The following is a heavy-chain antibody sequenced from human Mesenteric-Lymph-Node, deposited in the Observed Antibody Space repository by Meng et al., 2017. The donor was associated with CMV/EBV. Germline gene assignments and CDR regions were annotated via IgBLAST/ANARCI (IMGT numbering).Heavy chain of an antibody. D-gene: IGHD4-17*01. CDR1: GHTFTTYP. CDR3: ARAEIHTTGYFDY. V-gene: IGHV7-4-1*02. J-gene: IGHJ4*02. Sequence: CKASGHTFTTYPMNWVRQAPGQGLEWMGWINTSTGKSTYAQGFAGRFVFSLDTSVTTAYLQINSLKTEDTAVYYCARAEIHTTGYFDYWGQGTLVTVSS. CDR2: INTSTGKS.